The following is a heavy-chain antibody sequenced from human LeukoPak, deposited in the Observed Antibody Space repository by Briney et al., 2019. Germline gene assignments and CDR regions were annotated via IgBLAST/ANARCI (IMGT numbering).Heavy chain of an antibody. V-gene: IGHV3-20*04. Sequence: PGGSLRLSCAASGFTFDDYGMSWVRQAPGKGLEWVSAISWNGGSTDYADSLKGRFTISRDNAKNSLYLQMNSLRAEDTAVYYCAELGITMIGGVWGKGTTVTISS. D-gene: IGHD3-10*02. CDR3: AELGITMIGGV. CDR1: GFTFDDYG. J-gene: IGHJ6*04. CDR2: ISWNGGST.